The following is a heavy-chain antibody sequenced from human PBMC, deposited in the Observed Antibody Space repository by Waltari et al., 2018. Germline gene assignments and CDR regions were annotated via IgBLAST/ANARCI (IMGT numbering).Heavy chain of an antibody. V-gene: IGHV4-39*07. J-gene: IGHJ5*02. CDR2: IYYSGGT. Sequence: QLQLQESGPGLVKPSETLSLTCTVSGGSISSSSYYWGWIRQPPGKGLEWIGSIYYSGGTYYNPSLKSRVTISVDTSKNQFSLKLSSVTAADTAVYYCAREGPKYYDFWSGYYMNWFDPWGQGTLVTVSS. CDR1: GGSISSSSYY. D-gene: IGHD3-3*01. CDR3: AREGPKYYDFWSGYYMNWFDP.